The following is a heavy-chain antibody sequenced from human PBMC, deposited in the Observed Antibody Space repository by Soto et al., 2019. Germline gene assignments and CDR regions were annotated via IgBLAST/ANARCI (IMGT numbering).Heavy chain of an antibody. D-gene: IGHD3-10*01. CDR1: GGTFSSYA. J-gene: IGHJ6*02. CDR2: IIPIFGTA. Sequence: SVKVSCKASGGTFSSYAISWVRQAPGQGLEWVGGIIPIFGTANYAQKFQGRVTITADKSTSTAYMELSSLRSEDTAVYYCARVTMVRGVIINYGMDVWGQGTTVTVSS. CDR3: ARVTMVRGVIINYGMDV. V-gene: IGHV1-69*06.